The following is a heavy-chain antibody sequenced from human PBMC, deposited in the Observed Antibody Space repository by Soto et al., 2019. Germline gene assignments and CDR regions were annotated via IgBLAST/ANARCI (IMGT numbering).Heavy chain of an antibody. V-gene: IGHV1-3*01. CDR2: INAGNGNT. Sequence: ASLKVSCKSSGYTFTSYAMHCVRHTTGQRLEWMGWINAGNGNTKYSQKFQGRVTITRDTSASTAYMELSSLRSEDTAVYYCARELGVVPARGYYYGMDVWGQGTTVTVSS. CDR3: ARELGVVPARGYYYGMDV. CDR1: GYTFTSYA. J-gene: IGHJ6*02. D-gene: IGHD2-2*01.